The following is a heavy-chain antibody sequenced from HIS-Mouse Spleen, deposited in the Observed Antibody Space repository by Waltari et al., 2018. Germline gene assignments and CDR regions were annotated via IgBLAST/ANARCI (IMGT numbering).Heavy chain of an antibody. V-gene: IGHV3-23*01. D-gene: IGHD2-21*01. CDR3: AKSRGGDCYDY. CDR1: GFTFSSYA. CDR2: VSGSVGST. Sequence: EVQLLESGGGLVQPGGSLRLSCAASGFTFSSYAMSWVREAPGEGWEGVSAVSGSVGSTYDADSVKGRFTISRDNSKNTLYLQMNSLGAEDTAVYYCAKSRGGDCYDYWGQGTLVTVSS. J-gene: IGHJ4*02.